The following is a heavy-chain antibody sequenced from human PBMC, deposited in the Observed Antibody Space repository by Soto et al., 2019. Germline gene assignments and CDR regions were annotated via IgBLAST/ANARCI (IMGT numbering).Heavy chain of an antibody. CDR2: IYCDDEK. CDR3: ANRLTWDAFDI. J-gene: IGHJ3*02. D-gene: IGHD1-26*01. Sequence: QITLKASGPTLVKRTQTLTLTCTFSGFSLSDNGVGVGWIRPPPGKALEWLALIYCDDEKIYSPSLKTRLTIPKDTSKNQVLLTMTNMDPVHTATYYWANRLTWDAFDIWGQGTMVTFSS. CDR1: GFSLSDNGVG. V-gene: IGHV2-5*02.